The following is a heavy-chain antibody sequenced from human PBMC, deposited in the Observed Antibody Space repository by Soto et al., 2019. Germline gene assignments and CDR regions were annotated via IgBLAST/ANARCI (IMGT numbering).Heavy chain of an antibody. CDR1: GFTLSNYA. Sequence: PGGSLRLSCAASGFTLSNYAMSWVRQAPGKGLEWVSAISGDSGSTYYADSVKGRFTISRDNSKNTLYLQMNSLRAEDTAVYHCAIPSGLTVTGPDYWGQGTLVTVSS. CDR2: ISGDSGST. V-gene: IGHV3-23*01. CDR3: AIPSGLTVTGPDY. D-gene: IGHD6-19*01. J-gene: IGHJ4*02.